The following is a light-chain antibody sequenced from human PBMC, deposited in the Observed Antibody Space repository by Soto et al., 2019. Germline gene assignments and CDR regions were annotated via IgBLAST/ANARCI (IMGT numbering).Light chain of an antibody. J-gene: IGLJ1*01. CDR1: SSDVGGYNY. Sequence: QSALTQPASVSGSPGQSITISCTGTSSDVGGYNYVSWYQHHPGKAPKRMIHDVSNRPSGVSNRFSGSKSGNTASLTISGLQAEDEADYYCSSYIPNNSTYVFGTGIKLTVL. V-gene: IGLV2-14*03. CDR2: DVS. CDR3: SSYIPNNSTYV.